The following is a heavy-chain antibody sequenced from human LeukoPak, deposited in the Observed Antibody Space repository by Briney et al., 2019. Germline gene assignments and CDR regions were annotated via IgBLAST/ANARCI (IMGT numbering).Heavy chain of an antibody. CDR3: ARDHGSSSWTRRFDP. CDR2: IYYSGST. CDR1: GGSISTDY. J-gene: IGHJ5*02. V-gene: IGHV4-59*12. Sequence: SETLSLTCTVSGGSISTDYWSWIRQPPGKGLEWIGYIYYSGSTNYNPSLKSRVTISEDTSKNQFSLRLSSVTAADTAVYYCARDHGSSSWTRRFDPWGQGTLVTVSS. D-gene: IGHD6-13*01.